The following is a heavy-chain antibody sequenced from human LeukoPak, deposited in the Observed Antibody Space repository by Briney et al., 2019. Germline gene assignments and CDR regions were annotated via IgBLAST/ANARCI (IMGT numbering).Heavy chain of an antibody. CDR2: IYYSGST. CDR3: AREGYGSGSYRY. J-gene: IGHJ4*02. D-gene: IGHD3-10*01. Sequence: PSETLSLTCTVSGYSISSGYYWGWIRPPPGKGLEWIGSIYYSGSTYYNPSLKSRVTISVDTSKNQFSLKLSSVTAADTAVYYCAREGYGSGSYRYWGQGTLVTVSS. V-gene: IGHV4-38-2*02. CDR1: GYSISSGYY.